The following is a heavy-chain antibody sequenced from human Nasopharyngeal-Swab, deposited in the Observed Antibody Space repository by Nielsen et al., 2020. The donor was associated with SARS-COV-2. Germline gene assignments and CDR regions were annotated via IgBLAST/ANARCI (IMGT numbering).Heavy chain of an antibody. D-gene: IGHD4-11*01. Sequence: GESLKISCAASGFTFSRSGMGWVRQAPGKGLEWVSAISASGVTTYYADSVKGRFTISRDNSKSTLYLQMNSLRAEDTAAYYCAKDLNSNFLNYMDVWGKGTTVSVSS. CDR1: GFTFSRSG. CDR3: AKDLNSNFLNYMDV. V-gene: IGHV3-23*01. CDR2: ISASGVTT. J-gene: IGHJ6*03.